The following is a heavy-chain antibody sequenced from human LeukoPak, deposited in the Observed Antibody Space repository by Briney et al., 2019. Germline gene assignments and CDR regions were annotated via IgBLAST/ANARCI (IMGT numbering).Heavy chain of an antibody. CDR2: IKSQTHGGTT. D-gene: IGHD3-3*01. V-gene: IGHV3-15*01. J-gene: IGHJ4*02. Sequence: PGGSLRLSCAASGFTFSNVCMIWVRQAPGTGLEWVGHIKSQTHGGTTDYAAPVKGRFTISRDDSENTVFLQMHSLKTEDTAVYYCATEFFGNGYNFWGQGTLVTVSS. CDR3: ATEFFGNGYNF. CDR1: GFTFSNVC.